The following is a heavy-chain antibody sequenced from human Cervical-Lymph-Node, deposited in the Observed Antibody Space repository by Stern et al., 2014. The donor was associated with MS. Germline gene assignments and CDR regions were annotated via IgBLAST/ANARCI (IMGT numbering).Heavy chain of an antibody. D-gene: IGHD2-8*02. CDR3: AKHACTGAACPFDL. V-gene: IGHV4-39*01. J-gene: IGHJ4*02. CDR2: DYYSGAP. Sequence: QLQLQESGPGLVKPSETLSLTCAVSGDSISSYTHYWAWIRQPPGKGLEWIGSDYYSGAPYYNPSLKSPVTIAVATSNNHFSLGLTSLTAADTAVYYCAKHACTGAACPFDLWGQGTLVTVSS. CDR1: GDSISSYTHY.